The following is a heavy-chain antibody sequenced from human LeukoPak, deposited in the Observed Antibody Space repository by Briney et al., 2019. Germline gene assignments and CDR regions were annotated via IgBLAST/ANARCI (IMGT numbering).Heavy chain of an antibody. Sequence: PGGSLRLSCTASGFTFGDYAMSWVRQAPGKGLEGVGFIRSKAYGGTTEYAASVKGRFTISRDDSKSIAYLQMNSLKTEDTAVYYCSRVASLGYYYYMDVWGKGTTVTVSS. V-gene: IGHV3-49*04. CDR1: GFTFGDYA. CDR3: SRVASLGYYYYMDV. CDR2: IRSKAYGGTT. J-gene: IGHJ6*03. D-gene: IGHD2-15*01.